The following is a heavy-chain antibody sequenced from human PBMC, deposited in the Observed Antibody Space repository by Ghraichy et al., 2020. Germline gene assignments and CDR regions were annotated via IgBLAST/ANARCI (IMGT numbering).Heavy chain of an antibody. CDR3: VRVGFYDSSGYLGYHYYMDV. V-gene: IGHV3-21*01. D-gene: IGHD3-22*01. CDR2: ITGSSSHK. J-gene: IGHJ6*03. Sequence: LSLTCAASGFSFSPYSMDWVRQAPGRGLEWVSSITGSSSHKEYADSVKGRFTISRDNAKNSMYLEMNSLRAEDTAVYYCVRVGFYDSSGYLGYHYYMDVWGKGTTVTVSS. CDR1: GFSFSPYS.